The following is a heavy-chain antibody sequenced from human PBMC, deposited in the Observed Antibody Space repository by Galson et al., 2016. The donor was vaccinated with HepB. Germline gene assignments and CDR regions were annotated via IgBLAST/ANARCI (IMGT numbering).Heavy chain of an antibody. J-gene: IGHJ5*02. Sequence: SLRLSCAASGFTFRDHYMTWLRQTPGKGLEFVSSISTGSTYTEYAVSVRGRFAISRDDAKDSLFLQMNSLTAEDTALYYCARAVVASTAGNWCDLWGQGALVTVSS. V-gene: IGHV3-11*06. CDR2: ISTGSTYT. CDR1: GFTFRDHY. CDR3: ARAVVASTAGNWCDL. D-gene: IGHD2-15*01.